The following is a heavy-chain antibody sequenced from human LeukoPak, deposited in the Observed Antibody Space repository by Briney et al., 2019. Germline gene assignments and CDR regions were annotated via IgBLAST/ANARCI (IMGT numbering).Heavy chain of an antibody. CDR2: IGSGSTAI. CDR3: ARVAVTTDY. V-gene: IGHV3-48*02. Sequence: GGSLRLSCAASGLTFSSYSMNWVRQAPGKGLEWVSYIGSGSTAIYYADSVKGRFTISRDNAKNSLYLQMNSLRDEDTAVYYCARVAVTTDYWGRGTLVTVSS. CDR1: GLTFSSYS. D-gene: IGHD4-17*01. J-gene: IGHJ4*02.